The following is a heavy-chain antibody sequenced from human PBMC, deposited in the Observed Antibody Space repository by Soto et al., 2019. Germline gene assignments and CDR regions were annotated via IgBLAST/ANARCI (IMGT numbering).Heavy chain of an antibody. CDR2: INPSDGSR. CDR1: GYTFTNYY. V-gene: IGHV1-46*01. CDR3: ARESVVTSNFDY. D-gene: IGHD2-21*02. J-gene: IGHJ4*02. Sequence: QVQLVQSGAEVQKPGASVKLSCKASGYTFTNYYVHWVRQAPGQGLEWVGIINPSDGSRNYAQKFQARGTMTRDTSTSTVYLDLSGLRSDDTAVYYCARESVVTSNFDYWGQGTLVTVSS.